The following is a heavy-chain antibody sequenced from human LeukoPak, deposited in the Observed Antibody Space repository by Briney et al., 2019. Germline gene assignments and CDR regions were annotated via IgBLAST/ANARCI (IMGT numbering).Heavy chain of an antibody. J-gene: IGHJ4*02. CDR1: GFTVSDNY. CDR3: AKGGGYSYGYYY. V-gene: IGHV3-66*01. CDR2: IYSGGGT. D-gene: IGHD5-18*01. Sequence: PGGSLRLSCAASGFTVSDNYTGWVRQAPGKGLEWVPFIYSGGGTSYADSVKGRFTISRDNSKNTLYLQMSSLRAEDTALYYCAKGGGYSYGYYYWGQGTLVTVSS.